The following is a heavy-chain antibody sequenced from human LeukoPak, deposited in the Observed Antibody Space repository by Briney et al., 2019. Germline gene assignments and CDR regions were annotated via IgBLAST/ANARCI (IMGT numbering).Heavy chain of an antibody. Sequence: SETLSLTCTVSGGSISRSTYYWGWIRQPPGKGLEWIGSIYYSGSTHYSPSLKSRVTISVDTSKNQFSLKLSSVTAADTAVYYCARLLRGYNDGYDFRSIDYWGQGTLVTVSS. CDR3: ARLLRGYNDGYDFRSIDY. D-gene: IGHD5-18*01. V-gene: IGHV4-39*01. J-gene: IGHJ4*02. CDR1: GGSISRSTYY. CDR2: IYYSGST.